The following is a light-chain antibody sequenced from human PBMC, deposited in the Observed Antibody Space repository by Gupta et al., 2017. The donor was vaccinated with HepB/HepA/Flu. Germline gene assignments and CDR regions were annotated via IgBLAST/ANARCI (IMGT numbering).Light chain of an antibody. V-gene: IGKV3-15*01. CDR1: QSVSSN. CDR2: GAS. J-gene: IGKJ1*01. CDR3: QQYNNWPPWT. Sequence: TVITQSPATLSVSPGERATVSCRASQSVSSNLAWYQQKPGQAPRLLIYGASTRATGIPARFSGSGSGTEFTLTISSLQSEDFAVYYCQQYNNWPPWTFGPGTKVEIK.